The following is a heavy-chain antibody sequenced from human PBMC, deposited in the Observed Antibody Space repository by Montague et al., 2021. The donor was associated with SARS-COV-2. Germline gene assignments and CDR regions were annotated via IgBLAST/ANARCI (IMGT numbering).Heavy chain of an antibody. CDR2: IYSDXDK. Sequence: PALVKPTQTLTLICTFSGFSLSTPNVGVAWIRQPPGKALEWLAVIYSDXDKRYSPSLQRRLTITKDTSRNQVVLSLTNVDPLDTATYYCAHLIRYYDIFTGIPFDDWGQGTQVTASS. D-gene: IGHD3-9*01. J-gene: IGHJ4*02. CDR3: AHLIRYYDIFTGIPFDD. CDR1: GFSLSTPNVG. V-gene: IGHV2-5*02.